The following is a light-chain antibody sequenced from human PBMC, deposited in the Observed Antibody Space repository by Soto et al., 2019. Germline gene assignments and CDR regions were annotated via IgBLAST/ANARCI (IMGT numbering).Light chain of an antibody. CDR1: SSDVGFYNF. Sequence: QSALTQRPSASGSPGQSLTISCTGTSSDVGFYNFVSWYQQRPGKAPKLVIYEVTKRPSGVPDRFSGSKSGSTASLTVSGLQADDEAEYYCASYAGTKLFVFGSGTKVTVL. CDR2: EVT. J-gene: IGLJ1*01. CDR3: ASYAGTKLFV. V-gene: IGLV2-8*01.